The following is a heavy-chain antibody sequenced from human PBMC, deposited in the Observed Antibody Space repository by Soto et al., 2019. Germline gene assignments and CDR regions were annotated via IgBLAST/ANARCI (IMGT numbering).Heavy chain of an antibody. D-gene: IGHD6-19*01. CDR1: GYILNSYV. J-gene: IGHJ4*02. CDR3: ASARGWYDY. Sequence: QVQLVQSGAEVKKPGASVQVSCKASGYILNSYVMHWVRQAPGQRPEWMGWFDAGNGKTKYSEKYQGRVTITRDTSASPAYMELTTLSSEDTAVYSCASARGWYDYCGQGAQV. V-gene: IGHV1-3*01. CDR2: FDAGNGKT.